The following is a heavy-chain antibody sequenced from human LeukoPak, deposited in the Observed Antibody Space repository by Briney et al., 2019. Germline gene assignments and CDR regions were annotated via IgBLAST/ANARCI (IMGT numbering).Heavy chain of an antibody. V-gene: IGHV3-23*01. J-gene: IGHJ4*02. CDR2: ISGSGGST. CDR3: AKLREYSSSDY. D-gene: IGHD6-6*01. Sequence: GGSLRLFCAASGFTFSSYAMSWVRQAPGKGLEWASTISGSGGSTYYADSVKGRFTISRDNSKNTLYLQMNSLRAEDTAVYYCAKLREYSSSDYWGQGTLVTVSS. CDR1: GFTFSSYA.